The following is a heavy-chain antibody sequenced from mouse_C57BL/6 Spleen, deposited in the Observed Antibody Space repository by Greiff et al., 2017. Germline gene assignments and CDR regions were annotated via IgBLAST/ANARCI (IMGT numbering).Heavy chain of an antibody. J-gene: IGHJ3*01. V-gene: IGHV1-69*01. CDR3: ARRGYDGWFAC. Sequence: QVQLQQPGAELVMPGASVKLSCKASGYTFTSYWMHWVKQRPGQGLEWIGEIDPSDSYTNYNQKFTGKSTMTVDKASSTAYMQLSSRTSEDSAVYYCARRGYDGWFACWGEETLVTVSA. CDR1: GYTFTSYW. CDR2: IDPSDSYT. D-gene: IGHD2-14*01.